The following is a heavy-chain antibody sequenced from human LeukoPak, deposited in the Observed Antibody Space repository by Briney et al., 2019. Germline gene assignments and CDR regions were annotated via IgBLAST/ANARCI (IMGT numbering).Heavy chain of an antibody. V-gene: IGHV3-11*05. Sequence: KSGGSLRLSCAASGFTFSDYYMSWIRQAPGKGLEWVSYISSSSSYTNYADSVKGRFTISRDNAKNSLYLQMNSLRAEDTAVYYCARETEMANLDYWGQGTLVTVSS. J-gene: IGHJ4*02. CDR3: ARETEMANLDY. CDR2: ISSSSSYT. D-gene: IGHD5-24*01. CDR1: GFTFSDYY.